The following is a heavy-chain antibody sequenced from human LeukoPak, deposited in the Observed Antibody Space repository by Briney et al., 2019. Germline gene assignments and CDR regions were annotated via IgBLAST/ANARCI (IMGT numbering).Heavy chain of an antibody. CDR1: GYTFTAYY. J-gene: IGHJ4*02. D-gene: IGHD6-19*01. Sequence: GASVKVSCKASGYTFTAYYMHWVRQAPGQGLEWMGWINPNSGVTNYAQKFQGRVTLTRDTSISTAYMDLSRLRSDDTAVYYCARGGSSGWRTPNDDYWGQGTLVTVSS. CDR3: ARGGSSGWRTPNDDY. CDR2: INPNSGVT. V-gene: IGHV1-2*02.